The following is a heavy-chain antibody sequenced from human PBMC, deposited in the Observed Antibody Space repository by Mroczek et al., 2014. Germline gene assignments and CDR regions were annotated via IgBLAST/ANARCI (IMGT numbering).Heavy chain of an antibody. CDR1: GGSLSSGGYS. V-gene: IGHV4-30-4*07. Sequence: QVQLQQSGPGLVTPSQTLSLTCAVSGGSLSSGGYSWNWIRQPPGKGLEWIGYIYSRGSTFYNPSLKSRVSISVDTSNNQFSLKLTSLTAADTAVYFCARDSGSLDVWGQGKMVTVSS. CDR3: ARDSGSLDV. J-gene: IGHJ3*01. CDR2: IYSRGST. D-gene: IGHD1-26*01.